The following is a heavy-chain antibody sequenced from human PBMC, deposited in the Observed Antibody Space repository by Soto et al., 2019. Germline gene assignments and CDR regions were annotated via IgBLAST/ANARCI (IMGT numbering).Heavy chain of an antibody. CDR2: TSYDGSNN. CDR1: GFTFRSYV. CDR3: ARWGTTGGLDV. Sequence: QVQLVESGGGVVQPGTSLRLSCVGSGFTFRSYVIHWVRQAPGKGLEWVALTSYDGSNNFYGDSVKGRFTISRDNSRNTVELQMDSLTLEYTSLNYFARWGTTGGLDVWCQGTLVSVSS. D-gene: IGHD3-16*01. V-gene: IGHV3-33*05. J-gene: IGHJ4*02.